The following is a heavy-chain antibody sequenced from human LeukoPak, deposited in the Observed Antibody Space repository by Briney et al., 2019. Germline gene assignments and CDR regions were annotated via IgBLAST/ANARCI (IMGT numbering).Heavy chain of an antibody. D-gene: IGHD5-12*01. J-gene: IGHJ4*02. CDR3: AKPRPFEVATTYFDY. CDR1: GFTFSSYG. Sequence: GRSLRLSCVASGFTFSSYGMHWVRQAPGKGLEWVAVISYDGSNKYYADSVKGRFTISRDNSKNTLYLQMNSLRAEDTAVYYCAKPRPFEVATTYFDYWGQGILVTVSS. V-gene: IGHV3-30*18. CDR2: ISYDGSNK.